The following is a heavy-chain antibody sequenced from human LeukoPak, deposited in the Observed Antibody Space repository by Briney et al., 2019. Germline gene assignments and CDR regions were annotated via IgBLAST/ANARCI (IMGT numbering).Heavy chain of an antibody. Sequence: GGSLRLPCAASGFTFSSYGMHWVRQAPGKGLEWVANIKQDGSVKNYVDSVKGRFTISRDNAKNSLYLQMNSLRADDTAMYYCVRGGYGPDYWGQGTLVTVSS. CDR3: VRGGYGPDY. V-gene: IGHV3-7*03. CDR1: GFTFSSYG. J-gene: IGHJ4*02. D-gene: IGHD5-12*01. CDR2: IKQDGSVK.